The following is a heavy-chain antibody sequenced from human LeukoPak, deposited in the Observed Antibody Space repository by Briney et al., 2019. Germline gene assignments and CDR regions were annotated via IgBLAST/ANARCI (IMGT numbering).Heavy chain of an antibody. V-gene: IGHV1-18*01. J-gene: IGHJ5*02. CDR2: ISAYNGNT. D-gene: IGHD6-19*01. CDR1: GYTFTSYG. CDR3: ARVAVAGTVINWFDP. Sequence: ASVKVSCKASGYTFTSYGISRVRQAPGQGLEWMGWISAYNGNTNYAQKLQGRVTMTTDTSTSTAYMELRSLRSDDTAVYYCARVAVAGTVINWFDPWGQGTLVTVSS.